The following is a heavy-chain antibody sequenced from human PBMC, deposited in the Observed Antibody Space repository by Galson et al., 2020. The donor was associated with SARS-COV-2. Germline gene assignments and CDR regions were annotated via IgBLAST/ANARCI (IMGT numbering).Heavy chain of an antibody. V-gene: IGHV4-31*03. J-gene: IGHJ6*02. CDR2: IYYSETA. Sequence: ASETLSLTCTVSGGSISSGGYYWSWIRQQPGKGLEWIGYIYYSETASYAPSLENRAYISVDSSQNELSLKLYSVTAADTAVYYCVRRDYHYYAMDVWGQGITVTVSS. CDR3: VRRDYHYYAMDV. CDR1: GGSISSGGYY.